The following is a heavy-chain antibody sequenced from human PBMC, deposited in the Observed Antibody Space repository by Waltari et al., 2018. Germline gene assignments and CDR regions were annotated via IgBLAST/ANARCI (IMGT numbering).Heavy chain of an antibody. CDR1: GGSISSYY. V-gene: IGHV4-59*01. CDR2: IYYSGST. Sequence: QVQLQESGPGLVKPSETLSLTCTVSGGSISSYYWSWIRQPPGKGLEWIGYIYYSGSTTYNPSLKSRVTISVDTSKNQFSLKLSSVTAADTAVYYCARDRETGESDRVDAFDIWGQGTMVTVSS. J-gene: IGHJ3*02. D-gene: IGHD7-27*01. CDR3: ARDRETGESDRVDAFDI.